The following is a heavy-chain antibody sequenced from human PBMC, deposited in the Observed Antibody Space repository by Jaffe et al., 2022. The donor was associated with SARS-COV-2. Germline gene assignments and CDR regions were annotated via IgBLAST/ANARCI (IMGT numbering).Heavy chain of an antibody. CDR1: GYTFTSYY. J-gene: IGHJ6*02. CDR3: ARDRDQNYDFWSGYYDYYYYGMDV. D-gene: IGHD3-3*01. V-gene: IGHV1-46*01. CDR2: INPSGGST. Sequence: QVQLVQSGAEVKKPGASVKVSCKASGYTFTSYYMHWVRQAPGQGLEWMGIINPSGGSTSYAQKFQGRVTMTRDTSTSTVYMELSSLRSEDTAVYYCARDRDQNYDFWSGYYDYYYYGMDVWGQGTTVTVSS.